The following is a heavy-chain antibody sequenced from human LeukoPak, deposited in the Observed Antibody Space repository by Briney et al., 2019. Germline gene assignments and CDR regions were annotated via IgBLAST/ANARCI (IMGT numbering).Heavy chain of an antibody. V-gene: IGHV3-48*03. D-gene: IGHD1-7*01. CDR3: ARDSYRAELPFDY. CDR2: ISSSGSTI. CDR1: GFTFSSYE. Sequence: GGSLRPSCAASGFTFSSYEMNWVRQAPGKGLEGVSYISSSGSTIYYADSVKGRFTISRDNAKNSLYLQMNSLRAEDTAVYYCARDSYRAELPFDYWGQGTLVTVSS. J-gene: IGHJ4*02.